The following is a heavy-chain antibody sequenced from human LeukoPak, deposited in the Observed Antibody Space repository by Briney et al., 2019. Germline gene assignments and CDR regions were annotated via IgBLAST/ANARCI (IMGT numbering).Heavy chain of an antibody. D-gene: IGHD6-13*01. V-gene: IGHV4-39*01. CDR3: ARGPESGLLYSSSWSLDY. J-gene: IGHJ4*02. Sequence: SETLSLTCTVSGGSISSSSSYWGWIRQPPGKGLEWIGSIYYSGSTYYNPSLKSRVTISVDTSKNQFSLKLSSVTAADTAVYYCARGPESGLLYSSSWSLDYWGQGTLVTVSS. CDR1: GGSISSSSSY. CDR2: IYYSGST.